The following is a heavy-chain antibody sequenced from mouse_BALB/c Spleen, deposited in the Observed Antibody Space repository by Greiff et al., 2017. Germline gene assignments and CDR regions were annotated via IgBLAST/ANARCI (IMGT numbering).Heavy chain of an antibody. Sequence: EVKLQQSGAELVRSGASVKLSCTASGFNIKDYYMHWVKQRPEQGLEWIGWIDPENGDTEYAPKFQGKATMTADTSSNTAYLQLSSLTSEDTAVYYCPYSNKGDAMDYWGQGTSVTVSS. CDR1: GFNIKDYY. D-gene: IGHD2-5*01. CDR2: IDPENGDT. V-gene: IGHV14-4*02. J-gene: IGHJ4*01. CDR3: PYSNKGDAMDY.